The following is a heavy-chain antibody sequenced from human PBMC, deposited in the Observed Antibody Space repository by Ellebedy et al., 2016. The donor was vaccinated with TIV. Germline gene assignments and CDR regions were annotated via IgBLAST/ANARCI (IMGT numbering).Heavy chain of an antibody. D-gene: IGHD3-16*02. CDR2: IDPRSTAT. CDR3: ASFIFGEVIDF. J-gene: IGHJ4*02. Sequence: ASVKVSCKASEYTFTAQYIQWVRQAPGQGLEWMGWIDPRSTATNYAQKFQGRVTMTRDMSTSTAYLDPSGLRSDDTASYYCASFIFGEVIDFWGQGTLVTVSS. CDR1: EYTFTAQY. V-gene: IGHV1-2*02.